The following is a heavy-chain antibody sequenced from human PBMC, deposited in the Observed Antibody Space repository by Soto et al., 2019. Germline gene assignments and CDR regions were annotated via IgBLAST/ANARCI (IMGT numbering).Heavy chain of an antibody. J-gene: IGHJ4*02. V-gene: IGHV4-34*01. D-gene: IGHD3-3*01. CDR3: ARGDFGRDDY. Sequence: TLSLTCAVYGGSFSDYYCSWIRQPPGKGLEWIGEINHSGSTNYIPSLKSRVTISVDTSKNQFSLKLSSVTAADTAVYYCARGDFGRDDYWGQGTLVTVSS. CDR2: INHSGST. CDR1: GGSFSDYY.